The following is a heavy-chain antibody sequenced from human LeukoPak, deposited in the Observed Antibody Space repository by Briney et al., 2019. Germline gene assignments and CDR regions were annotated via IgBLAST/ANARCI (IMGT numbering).Heavy chain of an antibody. CDR3: AKESYGDVSMLSFDY. D-gene: IGHD4-17*01. V-gene: IGHV4-39*02. J-gene: IGHJ4*02. CDR1: GGSIRSSYYY. CDR2: IYDSGST. Sequence: SETLSLTCTVSGGSIRSSYYYWGWIRQPPGKGLEWIGSIYDSGSTYYNPSLKSRVTISVDTSKNQFSLQLNSVTPEDTAVYYCAKESYGDVSMLSFDYWGQGTLVTVSS.